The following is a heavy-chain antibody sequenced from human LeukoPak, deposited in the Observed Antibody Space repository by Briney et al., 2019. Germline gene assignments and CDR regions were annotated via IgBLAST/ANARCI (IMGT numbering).Heavy chain of an antibody. J-gene: IGHJ4*02. D-gene: IGHD3-16*02. CDR2: IGPSSDNI. CDR1: GFTFSDYF. Sequence: GGSLRLSCAASGFTFSDYFMSWIRQAPEKGLEWVSYIGPSSDNINYADSVKGRFTISRDNAKNSLYLQMNSLRAEDTAVYYCARDERNYDYVWGSYRYWGQGTLVTVSS. CDR3: ARDERNYDYVWGSYRY. V-gene: IGHV3-11*06.